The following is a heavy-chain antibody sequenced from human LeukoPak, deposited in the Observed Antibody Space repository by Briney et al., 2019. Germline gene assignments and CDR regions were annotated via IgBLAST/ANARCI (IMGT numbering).Heavy chain of an antibody. J-gene: IGHJ4*02. V-gene: IGHV1-18*01. CDR3: ARVDGGDFWSGYYNYFDY. Sequence: ASVKVSCKASGYTFTSYGISWVRQAPGRGLEWMGWISAYNGNTNYAQKLQGRVTMTTDTSTSTAYMELRSLRSDDTAAYYCARVDGGDFWSGYYNYFDYWGQGTLVTVSS. CDR2: ISAYNGNT. D-gene: IGHD3-3*01. CDR1: GYTFTSYG.